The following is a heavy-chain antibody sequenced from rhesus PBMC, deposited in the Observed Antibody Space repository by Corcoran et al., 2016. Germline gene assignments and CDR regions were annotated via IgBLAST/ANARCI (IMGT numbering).Heavy chain of an antibody. J-gene: IGHJ4*01. Sequence: EVQLVESGGGLAKPGGSLRRSCAPSGFTFSSYWMNWARQAPGKGLEWVSAIISGVGTPYHEDSWEGRFHISRDNSQNPLSRQMNSLRAEDTAVYYCAKDRAAAGYSYFDYWGQGVLVTVSS. CDR1: GFTFSSYW. V-gene: IGHV3S25*01. CDR3: AKDRAAAGYSYFDY. D-gene: IGHD6-25*01. CDR2: IISGVGTP.